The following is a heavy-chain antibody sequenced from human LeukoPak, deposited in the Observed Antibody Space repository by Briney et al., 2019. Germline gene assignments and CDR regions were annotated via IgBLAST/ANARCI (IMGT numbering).Heavy chain of an antibody. CDR1: GGSISSYY. Sequence: SETLSLTCTVSGGSISSYYWSWIRQSPGKGLEWMGYIYHSGNTNYNPSLKSRVTISVDTSKNQFSLKLTSVTAADTAVYYCVRSGYSYGWFDYWGQGTLVTVSS. D-gene: IGHD5-18*01. CDR3: VRSGYSYGWFDY. J-gene: IGHJ5*01. V-gene: IGHV4-59*01. CDR2: IYHSGNT.